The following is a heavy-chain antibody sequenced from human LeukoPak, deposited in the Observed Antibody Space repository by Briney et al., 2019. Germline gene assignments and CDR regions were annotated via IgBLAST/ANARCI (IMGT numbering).Heavy chain of an antibody. J-gene: IGHJ5*02. CDR1: GASISSGGYF. CDR3: ADSMIRGVPKS. V-gene: IGHV4-61*02. D-gene: IGHD3-10*01. Sequence: PSQTLSLTCTVSGASISSGGYFWSWIRQPAGKGLEWIGRIYTSGSTNYNPSLKSRVTISADTSKNQFSLKLTSVTAADTAVYYCADSMIRGVPKSWGQGTLVTVSS. CDR2: IYTSGST.